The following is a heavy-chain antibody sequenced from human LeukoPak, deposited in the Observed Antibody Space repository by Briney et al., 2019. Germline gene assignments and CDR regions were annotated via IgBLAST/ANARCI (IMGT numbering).Heavy chain of an antibody. Sequence: GGSLRLSCAASGFTFSSYGIHWVRQAPGKGLEWVAVIWYDGSNKYYADSVKGRFTISRDNSKNTLYLQVNSLRAEDTAVYYCARFGYSNGMDVWGQGTTVTVSS. D-gene: IGHD3-10*01. CDR3: ARFGYSNGMDV. CDR1: GFTFSSYG. CDR2: IWYDGSNK. J-gene: IGHJ6*02. V-gene: IGHV3-33*01.